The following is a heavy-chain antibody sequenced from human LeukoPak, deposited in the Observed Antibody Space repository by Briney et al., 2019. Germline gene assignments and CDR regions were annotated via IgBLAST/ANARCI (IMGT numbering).Heavy chain of an antibody. J-gene: IGHJ4*02. CDR2: IYYSGST. V-gene: IGHV4-39*07. CDR3: ARGIGFGYYFDY. CDR1: GGSISSSSYY. Sequence: PSETLSLTCTVSGGSISSSSYYWGWIRQPPGKGLEWIGSIYYSGSTYYNPSLKSRVTISVDTSKNQFSLKLSSVAAADTAVYYCARGIGFGYYFDYWGQGTLVTVSS. D-gene: IGHD3-10*01.